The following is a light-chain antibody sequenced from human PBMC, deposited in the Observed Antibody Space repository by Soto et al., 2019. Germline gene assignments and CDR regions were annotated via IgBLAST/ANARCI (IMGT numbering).Light chain of an antibody. Sequence: QSVLTQPPSASGTPGQGVTFSCSGTTSNVGLNYVYWYQQRPGMAPKLLMYADDHRHSGVPERFSASKSGASASLAISGLQSEDECDYYSAVWDSSLSGWVLGGGTKLAVL. CDR3: AVWDSSLSGWV. V-gene: IGLV1-47*01. CDR1: TSNVGLNY. J-gene: IGLJ3*02. CDR2: ADD.